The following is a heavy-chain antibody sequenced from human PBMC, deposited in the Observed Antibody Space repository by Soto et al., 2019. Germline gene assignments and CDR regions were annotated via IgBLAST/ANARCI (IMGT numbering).Heavy chain of an antibody. Sequence: ASVKVSCKASGYTFSSYAINWVRQAPGQGLEWMGWISAYNGDTNYAQKLQGRVTMTTDTSTSTAYMELRSLRFDDTAVYYCARGWGPHYMDVWGTGPSVTVSS. V-gene: IGHV1-18*01. J-gene: IGHJ6*03. CDR3: ARGWGPHYMDV. D-gene: IGHD3-16*01. CDR1: GYTFSSYA. CDR2: ISAYNGDT.